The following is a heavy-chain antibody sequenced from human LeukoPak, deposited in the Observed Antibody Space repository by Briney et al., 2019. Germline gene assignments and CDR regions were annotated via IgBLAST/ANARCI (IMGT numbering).Heavy chain of an antibody. Sequence: PSETLSLTCTVSGGSISSDYWSWIRQPPGKGLEWIGYIYYSGSTNYNPSLKSRVTISVDTSKTQFSLKLSSVTAADTAVYYCARVPDSSSLNPKRYYYYYYYMDVWGKGTTVTVSS. CDR1: GGSISSDY. V-gene: IGHV4-59*01. J-gene: IGHJ6*03. D-gene: IGHD6-13*01. CDR2: IYYSGST. CDR3: ARVPDSSSLNPKRYYYYYYYMDV.